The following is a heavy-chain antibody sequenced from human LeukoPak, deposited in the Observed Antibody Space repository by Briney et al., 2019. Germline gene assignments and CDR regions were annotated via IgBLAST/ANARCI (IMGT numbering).Heavy chain of an antibody. J-gene: IGHJ4*02. CDR3: VKVAKYYYGSETYYFFEH. Sequence: GESLRLSCAASGFTFSDSYMTWVRQAPGKGVEWVAYISGSGHDINYSDSVKGRFTISRDNAKNSLYLQMNSLRVEDTAIYYCVKVAKYYYGSETYYFFEHWGQGTPVTASS. CDR2: ISGSGHDI. CDR1: GFTFSDSY. D-gene: IGHD3-10*01. V-gene: IGHV3-11*04.